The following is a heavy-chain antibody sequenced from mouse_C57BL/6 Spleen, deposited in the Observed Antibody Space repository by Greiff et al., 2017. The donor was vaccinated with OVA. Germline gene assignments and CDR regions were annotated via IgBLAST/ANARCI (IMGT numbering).Heavy chain of an antibody. V-gene: IGHV5-17*01. CDR1: GFTFSDYG. J-gene: IGHJ2*01. CDR3: ARQVTTVVAIDY. CDR2: ISSGSSTI. Sequence: EVKLVESGGGLVKPGGSLKLSCAASGFTFSDYGMHWVRQAPEKGLEWVAYISSGSSTIYYADTVKGRFTISRDNAKNTLFLQMTSLRSEDTAMYYCARQVTTVVAIDYWGQGTTLTVSS. D-gene: IGHD1-1*01.